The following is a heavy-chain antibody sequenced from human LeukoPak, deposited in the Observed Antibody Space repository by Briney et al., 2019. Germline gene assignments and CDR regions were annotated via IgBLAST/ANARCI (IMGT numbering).Heavy chain of an antibody. J-gene: IGHJ3*01. CDR1: GYTFTGYH. CDR2: INLNTAGT. D-gene: IGHD6-19*01. V-gene: IGHV1-2*02. Sequence: ASVTVTFKASGYTFTGYHIHWVRQAPGQGLEWMSSINLNTAGTEYPQKFQGRVTVTWDTPVTTAYMELSALTYDDTATYYCAIEPTGSGHTGDVWGQGTMVTVSS. CDR3: AIEPTGSGHTGDV.